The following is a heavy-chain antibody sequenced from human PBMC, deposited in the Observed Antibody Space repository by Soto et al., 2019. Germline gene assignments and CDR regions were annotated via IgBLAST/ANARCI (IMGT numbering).Heavy chain of an antibody. CDR3: VSQGVNNHYGMDV. D-gene: IGHD2-21*01. J-gene: IGHJ6*02. V-gene: IGHV3-48*03. CDR1: GFTFSSYE. Sequence: GGSLRLSCAASGFTFSSYEMEWARQAPGKGLQWVSYISSSGSTMYYADSVKGRFTISRDNAKNSLYLQMNSLRAEDTAVYYCVSQGVNNHYGMDVWGQGTTVTVSS. CDR2: ISSSGSTM.